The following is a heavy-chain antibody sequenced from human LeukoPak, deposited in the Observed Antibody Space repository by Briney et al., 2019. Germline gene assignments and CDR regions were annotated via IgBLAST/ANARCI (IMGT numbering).Heavy chain of an antibody. Sequence: SETLSLTCTVSGGSISSGGYYWSWIRQHPGKGLEWIGYIYYSGSTYYNPSLKSRVTISVDTSKNQFSLKLSSVTAADTAVYYCASYDYGGNPGFDYWGQGTLVTVSS. V-gene: IGHV4-31*03. D-gene: IGHD4-23*01. CDR3: ASYDYGGNPGFDY. J-gene: IGHJ4*02. CDR2: IYYSGST. CDR1: GGSISSGGYY.